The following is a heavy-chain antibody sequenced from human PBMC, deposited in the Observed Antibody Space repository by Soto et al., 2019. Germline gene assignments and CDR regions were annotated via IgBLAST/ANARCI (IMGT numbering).Heavy chain of an antibody. V-gene: IGHV3-33*01. D-gene: IGHD3-10*01. Sequence: GGSLRLSCAASGFTFSSYGMHWVRQAPGKGLEWVAVIWYDGSNKYYADSVKGRFTISRDNSKNTLYLQMNSLRAEDTAVYYCARTQTYYGSGSFDYWGQGTLVTVSS. CDR2: IWYDGSNK. CDR3: ARTQTYYGSGSFDY. CDR1: GFTFSSYG. J-gene: IGHJ4*02.